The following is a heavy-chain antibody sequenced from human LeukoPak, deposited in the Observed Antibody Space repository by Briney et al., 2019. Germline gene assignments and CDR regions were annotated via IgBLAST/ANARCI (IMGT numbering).Heavy chain of an antibody. CDR1: GLTFSSYG. CDR3: AKAAVNTAMETDFDY. CDR2: TSGSGSSP. V-gene: IGHV3-23*01. Sequence: GGSLRLSCAAFGLTFSSYGMNWVRQAPGKGLEWVSATSGSGSSPTYSDCVKGRFTIARDHCNNMLYLQMNSLRAEDTAVYYCAKAAVNTAMETDFDYWGQGTLVTASS. J-gene: IGHJ4*02. D-gene: IGHD5-18*01.